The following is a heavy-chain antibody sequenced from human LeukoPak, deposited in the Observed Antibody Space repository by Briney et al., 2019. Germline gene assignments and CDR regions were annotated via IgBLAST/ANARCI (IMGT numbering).Heavy chain of an antibody. V-gene: IGHV4-39*07. CDR3: AVGADPGSYHFDY. CDR2: IYYSGSS. D-gene: IGHD3-10*01. J-gene: IGHJ4*02. CDR1: GGSISSSSYY. Sequence: PSETLSLTCTVSGGSISSSSYYWGWIRQPPGKGLEWIGSIYYSGSSCYNPSLKSRVTISVDTSKNQFSLKLSSVTAADTAVYYCAVGADPGSYHFDYWGQGTLVTVSS.